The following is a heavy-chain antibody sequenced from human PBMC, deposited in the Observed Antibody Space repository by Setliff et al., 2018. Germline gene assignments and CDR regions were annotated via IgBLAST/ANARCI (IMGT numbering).Heavy chain of an antibody. Sequence: SVKVSCKASGYTFTSYGISWVRQAPGQGLEWMGWISAYNGNTNYAQKLQGRVTMTTDTSTSTAYMELRSLRSDDTAVYYCARDVGTSSFEVATMIVVAATDAFDIWGQGTMVTVSS. V-gene: IGHV1-18*01. CDR1: GYTFTSYG. CDR2: ISAYNGNT. J-gene: IGHJ3*02. CDR3: ARDVGTSSFEVATMIVVAATDAFDI. D-gene: IGHD3-22*01.